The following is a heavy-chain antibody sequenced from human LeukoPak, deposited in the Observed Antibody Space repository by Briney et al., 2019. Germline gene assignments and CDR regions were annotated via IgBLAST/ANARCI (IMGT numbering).Heavy chain of an antibody. CDR1: GGSISSGGYY. CDR3: ARVGCSSTSCYTRGGYYYMDV. D-gene: IGHD2-2*02. CDR2: IYHSGST. J-gene: IGHJ6*03. Sequence: SETLSLTCTVSGGSISSGGYYWSWIRQSPGKGLEWIGYIYHSGSTYYNPSLKSRVTISVDRSKNQFSLKLSSVTAADTAVYYCARVGCSSTSCYTRGGYYYMDVWGKGTTVTVSS. V-gene: IGHV4-30-2*06.